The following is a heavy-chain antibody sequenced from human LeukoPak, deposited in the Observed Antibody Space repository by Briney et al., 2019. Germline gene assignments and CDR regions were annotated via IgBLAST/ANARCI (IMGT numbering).Heavy chain of an antibody. J-gene: IGHJ6*04. CDR2: TNRRGDIT. V-gene: IGHV3-20*04. D-gene: IGHD3-10*02. CDR1: GYTFGDYG. Sequence: GGSLRLSCAASGYTFGDYGMSWVRQVPGKGLEWVSGTNRRGDITGYADFVKGRFTISRDNAKNSLYLQMNSLRAEDTAVYYCAELGITMIGGVWGKGTTVTISS. CDR3: AELGITMIGGV.